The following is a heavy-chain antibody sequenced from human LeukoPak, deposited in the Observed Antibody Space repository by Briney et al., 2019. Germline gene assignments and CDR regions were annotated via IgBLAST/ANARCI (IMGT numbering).Heavy chain of an antibody. CDR2: INHSGST. CDR3: AGSSWFGY. J-gene: IGHJ4*02. Sequence: SETLSLTCAVYGGSFSGYYWSWIRQPPGKGRVWIGEINHSGSTNYNTSPKSRVTISVDTSKNQFSLKLSSVTAADTAVYYCAGSSWFGYWGQGTLVTVSS. V-gene: IGHV4-34*01. D-gene: IGHD6-13*01. CDR1: GGSFSGYY.